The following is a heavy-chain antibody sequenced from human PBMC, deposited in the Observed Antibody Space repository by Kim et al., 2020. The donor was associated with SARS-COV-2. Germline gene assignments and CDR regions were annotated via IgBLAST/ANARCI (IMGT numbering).Heavy chain of an antibody. CDR2: IYSGGNT. CDR1: GFTVSSNY. D-gene: IGHD2-15*01. V-gene: IGHV3-53*01. J-gene: IGHJ2*01. Sequence: GGSLRLSCAASGFTVSSNYMSWVRQAPGKGLEWVSVIYSGGNTYYADSVKGRFTISRDNSKNTLYLQMNSLRAEDTAVYYCARDGVVTKGWYFDLWGRGTLVTVSS. CDR3: ARDGVVTKGWYFDL.